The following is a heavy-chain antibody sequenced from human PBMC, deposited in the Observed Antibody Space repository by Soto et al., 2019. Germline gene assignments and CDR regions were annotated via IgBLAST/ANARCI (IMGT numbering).Heavy chain of an antibody. Sequence: QVQLQESGPGLVKPSQTLSLSCTVSGGSINSDEYYWSWIRQPPGKGLEWIGYIYDSGSTRYNPSLTSRLTLSVDTAKNQFSLQLSSVTAADTAVYYCARTYYDNSDALDIWGQGTMVTVSS. J-gene: IGHJ3*02. CDR1: GGSINSDEYY. D-gene: IGHD3-22*01. CDR2: IYDSGST. V-gene: IGHV4-30-4*01. CDR3: ARTYYDNSDALDI.